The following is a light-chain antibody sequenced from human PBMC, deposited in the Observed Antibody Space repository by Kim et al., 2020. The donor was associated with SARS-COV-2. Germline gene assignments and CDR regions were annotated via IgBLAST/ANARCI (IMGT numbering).Light chain of an antibody. CDR3: QQSYITPFT. CDR1: QSISSH. V-gene: IGKV1-39*01. Sequence: ASVGDRVTITCRTTQSISSHLNCCQQKPGRAPKLLISAASTLQGGVPSRFSGSGSETDFTLTISSLQPEDFATYFCQQSYITPFTFGPGTKVDIK. J-gene: IGKJ3*01. CDR2: AAS.